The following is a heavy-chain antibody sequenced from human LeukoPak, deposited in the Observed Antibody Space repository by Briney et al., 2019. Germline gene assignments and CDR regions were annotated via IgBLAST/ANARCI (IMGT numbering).Heavy chain of an antibody. V-gene: IGHV3-30-3*01. CDR1: GFTFSSYA. CDR3: ARDYGSAYYDSTPLDY. J-gene: IGHJ4*02. CDR2: ISYDGSNK. Sequence: GGSLRLSCAASGFTFSSYAMHWVRQAPGKGLEWVAVISYDGSNKYYADSVKGRFTISRDNSKNTLYLQMNSLRAEDTAVYYCARDYGSAYYDSTPLDYWGQGTLVTVSS. D-gene: IGHD3-22*01.